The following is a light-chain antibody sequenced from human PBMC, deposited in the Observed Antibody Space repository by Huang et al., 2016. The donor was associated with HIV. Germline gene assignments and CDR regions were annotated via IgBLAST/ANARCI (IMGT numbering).Light chain of an antibody. V-gene: IGKV3-15*01. J-gene: IGKJ1*01. Sequence: EIVMTQSPATLSVSPGERATLSCRASQSVSSNLAWYQQKPGQAPRVLIYGASTRATGNPARFSGSGSGTAFTRTFSSLQSEDFAVYYCQQYNNWPRTFGQGTKVEIK. CDR2: GAS. CDR1: QSVSSN. CDR3: QQYNNWPRT.